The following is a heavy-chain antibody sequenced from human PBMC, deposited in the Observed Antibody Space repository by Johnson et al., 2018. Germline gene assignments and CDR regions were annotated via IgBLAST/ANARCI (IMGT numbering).Heavy chain of an antibody. CDR1: GFTFSSYG. CDR3: GKEGPGYYVRYYGMDV. Sequence: QVQLVESGGGVVQPGRSLRLSCAASGFTFSSYGMHWVRQAPGKGLEWVAVISYDGSNKYYADSVKGRFTISRDNSKNTLYLQMNSLRAEDTAVYYCGKEGPGYYVRYYGMDVWGQGTTVTVSS. CDR2: ISYDGSNK. V-gene: IGHV3-30*18. D-gene: IGHD3-22*01. J-gene: IGHJ6*02.